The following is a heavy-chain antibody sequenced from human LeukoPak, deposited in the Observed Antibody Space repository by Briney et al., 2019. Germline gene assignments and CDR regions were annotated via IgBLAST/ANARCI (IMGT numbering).Heavy chain of an antibody. CDR2: INHSGST. Sequence: SETLSLTCAVYGGSFSGYYWSWIRQPPGKGLEWIGEINHSGSTNYNPSLKSRVTISVDTSKNQFSLKLSSVTAADTAVYYCARGAQKRGNDVGIWFDPWGQGTLVTVSS. CDR3: ARGAQKRGNDVGIWFDP. D-gene: IGHD1-1*01. J-gene: IGHJ5*02. V-gene: IGHV4-34*01. CDR1: GGSFSGYY.